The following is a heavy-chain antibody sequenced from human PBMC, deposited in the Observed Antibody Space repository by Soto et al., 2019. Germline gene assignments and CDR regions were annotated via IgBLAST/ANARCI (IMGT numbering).Heavy chain of an antibody. J-gene: IGHJ3*01. D-gene: IGHD1-1*01. CDR1: GLTVSGKKY. CDR2: LYDVDGS. Sequence: DVQLVESGGGLMQPGESLRLSCAASGLTVSGKKYVAWVRQAPGKGLEWVSALYDVDGSFYSDSVKGRFTTSIDSSKTTVYLQMNDLRPADTGVYYCATWHEREHAYDVWGQGTTVTVSS. CDR3: ATWHEREHAYDV. V-gene: IGHV3-53*01.